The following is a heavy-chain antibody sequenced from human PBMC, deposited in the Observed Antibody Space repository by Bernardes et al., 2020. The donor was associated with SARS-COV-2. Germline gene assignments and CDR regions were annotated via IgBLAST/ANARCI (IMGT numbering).Heavy chain of an antibody. J-gene: IGHJ5*01. Sequence: GGSLRLSCAPSGFTFSTYSMNWVRQAPGKGLEWISYISGGSTTIYYADSVKGRFTVSRDNAKKSLYLEMNSLRAEDTAVYFCARGARYCPDGNCFLGWFDSWGQGTLVTVSS. CDR3: ARGARYCPDGNCFLGWFDS. CDR2: ISGGSTTI. CDR1: GFTFSTYS. D-gene: IGHD2-8*01. V-gene: IGHV3-48*01.